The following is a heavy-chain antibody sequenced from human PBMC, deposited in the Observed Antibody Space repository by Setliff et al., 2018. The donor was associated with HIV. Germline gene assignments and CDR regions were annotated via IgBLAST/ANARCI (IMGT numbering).Heavy chain of an antibody. J-gene: IGHJ6*03. CDR2: MNPNSGGA. CDR3: ARQRRDYYGSGSYFGFYFYYHMDV. CDR1: GYTFSAYY. V-gene: IGHV1-2*02. D-gene: IGHD3-10*01. Sequence: ASVKVSCKASGYTFSAYYIHWVRQAPGQGLEWMGWMNPNSGGANSARMFQGKINMTRDSSINTAYLELSNLTYDDSAIYYCARQRRDYYGSGSYFGFYFYYHMDVCGQVTTVTVSS.